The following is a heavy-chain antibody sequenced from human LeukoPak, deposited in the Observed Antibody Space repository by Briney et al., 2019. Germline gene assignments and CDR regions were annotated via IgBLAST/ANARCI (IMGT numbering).Heavy chain of an antibody. V-gene: IGHV4-61*01. D-gene: IGHD6-6*01. CDR3: ARALSRSDAFDI. Sequence: SETLSLTCTVSGGSISSSSYYWSWIRQPPGKGLEWIGYIYYSGSTNYNPSLKSRVTISVDTSKNQFSLKLSSVTAADTAVYYCARALSRSDAFDIWGQGTMVTVSS. CDR1: GGSISSSSYY. J-gene: IGHJ3*02. CDR2: IYYSGST.